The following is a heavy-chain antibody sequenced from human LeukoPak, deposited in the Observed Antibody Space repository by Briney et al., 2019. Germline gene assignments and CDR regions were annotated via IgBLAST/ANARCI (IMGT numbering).Heavy chain of an antibody. CDR2: ISSSSSYI. CDR1: GFTFSSYS. J-gene: IGHJ4*02. D-gene: IGHD2-21*01. V-gene: IGHV3-21*01. CDR3: ARDVWGDRDSYFDY. Sequence: GGSLRLSCAASGFTFSSYSMNWVRQAPGKGLEWVSSISSSSSYIYYADSVKGRFTISRDNAKNSLYLQMNSLRAEDTAVYYCARDVWGDRDSYFDYWGQGTLVTVSS.